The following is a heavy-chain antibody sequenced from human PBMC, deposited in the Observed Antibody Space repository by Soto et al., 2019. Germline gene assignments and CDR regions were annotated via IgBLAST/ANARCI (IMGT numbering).Heavy chain of an antibody. J-gene: IGHJ4*02. V-gene: IGHV4-59*08. CDR2: IFYTGIT. Sequence: QVQLQESGPGLVKPSETLSLTCTVSDGSISSYYWGWIRQHPWKGLELICYIFYTGITNYNPSLKSRVTISVDKSKNQFSLKLSSVTAADTAVYYCARHYPIGNNWNYFDYWGQGTLVTVSS. D-gene: IGHD1-1*01. CDR3: ARHYPIGNNWNYFDY. CDR1: DGSISSYY.